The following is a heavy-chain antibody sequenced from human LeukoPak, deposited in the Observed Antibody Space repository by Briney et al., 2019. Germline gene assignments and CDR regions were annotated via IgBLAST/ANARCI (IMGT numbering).Heavy chain of an antibody. Sequence: GGSLRLSCAASVFTFSDYYMSWIRQAPWKGLEWVSYISSSSSYTNYADSVKGRFTISRDNAKNSLYLQMNSLRAEDTAVYYCARDEVESGLLPWGQGTLVTVSS. CDR2: ISSSSSYT. J-gene: IGHJ5*02. CDR3: ARDEVESGLLP. V-gene: IGHV3-11*06. CDR1: VFTFSDYY. D-gene: IGHD3-3*01.